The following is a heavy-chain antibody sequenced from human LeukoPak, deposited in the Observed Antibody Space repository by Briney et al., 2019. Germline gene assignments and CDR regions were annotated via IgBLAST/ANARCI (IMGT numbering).Heavy chain of an antibody. D-gene: IGHD6-13*01. V-gene: IGHV3-21*01. J-gene: IGHJ4*02. CDR3: ARSFLSIAAAATDY. CDR2: ISSSSSYI. CDR1: GFTFSSYS. Sequence: PGGSLRLSCAASGFTFSSYSMNWVRQAPGKGLEWVSSISSSSSYIYYADSVKGRFNISRDNAKNSLYLQMNSLRAEDTAVYYCARSFLSIAAAATDYWGQGTLVTVSS.